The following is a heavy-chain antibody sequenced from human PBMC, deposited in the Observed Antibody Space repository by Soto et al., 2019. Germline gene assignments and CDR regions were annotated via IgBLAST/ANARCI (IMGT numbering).Heavy chain of an antibody. CDR3: ARDKQWLDYYYYYGMDV. CDR2: ISYDGSNK. J-gene: IGHJ6*02. D-gene: IGHD6-19*01. CDR1: GFTFSSYA. V-gene: IGHV3-30-3*01. Sequence: SLRLSCAASGFTFSSYAMHWVRQAPGKGLEWVAVISYDGSNKYYADSVKGRFTISRDNSKNTLYLQMNSLRAEDTAVYYCARDKQWLDYYYYYGMDVWGQGTTVTVSS.